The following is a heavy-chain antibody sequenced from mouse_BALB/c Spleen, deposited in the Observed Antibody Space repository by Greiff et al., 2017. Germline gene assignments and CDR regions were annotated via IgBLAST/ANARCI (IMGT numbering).Heavy chain of an antibody. D-gene: IGHD1-1*01. CDR3: ARIDYYGSQDYFDY. J-gene: IGHJ2*01. V-gene: IGHV1-82*01. Sequence: VQLQPSGPELVKPGASVKLSCKASGYAFSSSWMNWVKQRPGQGLEWIGRIYPGDGDTNYNGKFKGKATLTADKSSSTAYMQLSSLTSVDSAVYFCARIDYYGSQDYFDYWGQGTTLTVSA. CDR1: GYAFSSSW. CDR2: IYPGDGDT.